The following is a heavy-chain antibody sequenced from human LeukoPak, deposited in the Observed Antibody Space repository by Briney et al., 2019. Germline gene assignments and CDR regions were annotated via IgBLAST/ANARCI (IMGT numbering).Heavy chain of an antibody. CDR1: GGSISNYY. CDR3: AREHMVRGVINR. D-gene: IGHD3-10*01. CDR2: IYSSGST. Sequence: SETLSLTCTVSGGSISNYYWSWIRQPARKRLEWLGRIYSSGSTNYNPSLESRVTVSVDTSKNQFSLKLSSVTAADTAVYYCAREHMVRGVINRWGQGALATVSS. J-gene: IGHJ4*02. V-gene: IGHV4-4*07.